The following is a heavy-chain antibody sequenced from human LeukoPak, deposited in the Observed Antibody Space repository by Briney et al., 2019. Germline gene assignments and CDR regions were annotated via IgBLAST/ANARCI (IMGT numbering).Heavy chain of an antibody. Sequence: ASVKVSCKASGYTFTSYDINWVRQATGQGLEWMGWMNPNSGNTGYAQKFQGRVTTTRNTSISTAYMELSSLRSEDTAVYYCARGQITMVRGVIRKYYFDYWGQGTLVTVSS. CDR2: MNPNSGNT. J-gene: IGHJ4*02. V-gene: IGHV1-8*01. CDR3: ARGQITMVRGVIRKYYFDY. D-gene: IGHD3-10*01. CDR1: GYTFTSYD.